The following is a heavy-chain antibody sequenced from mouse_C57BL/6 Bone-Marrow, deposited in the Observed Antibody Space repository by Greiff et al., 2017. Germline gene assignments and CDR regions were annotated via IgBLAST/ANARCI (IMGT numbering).Heavy chain of an antibody. CDR2: IYPRSGNT. V-gene: IGHV1-81*01. CDR3: ARSSTFVGTRAMDV. CDR1: GYTFTSYG. Sequence: QVQLQQSGAELARPGASVKLSCKASGYTFTSYGISWVKQRTGQGLAWIGEIYPRSGNTYYNEKFKGKATLPVDKSSSTAYMELRSLTSEDSAVYCGARSSTFVGTRAMDVWGQGTSVTVSS. D-gene: IGHD1-1*01. J-gene: IGHJ4*01.